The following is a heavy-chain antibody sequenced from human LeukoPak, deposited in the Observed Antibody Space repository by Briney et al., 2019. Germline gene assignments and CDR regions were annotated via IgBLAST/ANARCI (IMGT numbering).Heavy chain of an antibody. V-gene: IGHV3-23*01. D-gene: IGHD3-3*01. Sequence: GGSQRLSCAASGFTFSSYAMSWVRQAPGKGLEWVSAISGSGGSTYYADSVKGRFTISRDNSKNTLYLQMNSLRAEDTAVYYCAKDRNGIFGVVIFDYWGQGTLVTVSS. CDR2: ISGSGGST. CDR3: AKDRNGIFGVVIFDY. J-gene: IGHJ4*02. CDR1: GFTFSSYA.